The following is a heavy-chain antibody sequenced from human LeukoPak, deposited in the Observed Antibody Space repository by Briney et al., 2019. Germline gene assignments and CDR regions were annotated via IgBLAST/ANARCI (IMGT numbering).Heavy chain of an antibody. CDR1: GGSISSNSYY. CDR2: MYYSGST. V-gene: IGHV4-39*01. CDR3: ARHRGYYYYYMDV. Sequence: SETLSLTCTVSGGSISSNSYYWGWIRQPPGKGLEWIGSMYYSGSTYYNPSLKSRVTISVDTSNNQFSLKLSSVTAADTAVYYCARHRGYYYYYMDVWGKGTTVTISS. J-gene: IGHJ6*03.